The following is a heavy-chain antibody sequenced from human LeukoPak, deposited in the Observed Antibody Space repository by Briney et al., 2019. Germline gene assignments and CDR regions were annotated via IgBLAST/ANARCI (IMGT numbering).Heavy chain of an antibody. J-gene: IGHJ4*02. CDR1: GYTFTGFF. D-gene: IGHD6-19*01. V-gene: IGHV1-2*02. CDR3: TRDVPGYSSDFDF. Sequence: ASVKVSCKASGYTFTGFFIHWVRQAPGQGLEWMGWINPNNGDTTYAQKFQGRVTLTRDTSIRTVFMEVNRLTSDDTAVYYCTRDVPGYSSDFDFWGQGTLVTVSS. CDR2: INPNNGDT.